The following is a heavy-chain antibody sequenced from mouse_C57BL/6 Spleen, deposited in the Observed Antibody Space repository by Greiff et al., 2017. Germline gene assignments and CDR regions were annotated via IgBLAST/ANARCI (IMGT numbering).Heavy chain of an antibody. D-gene: IGHD2-5*01. CDR3: ARGSNYGSDAMDY. V-gene: IGHV1-61*01. CDR1: GYTFTSYW. CDR2: IYPSDSET. J-gene: IGHJ4*01. Sequence: VQLQQPGAELVRPGSSVKLSCKASGYTFTSYWTDWVKQRPGQGLEWIGNIYPSDSETHYNQKFKDKATLTVDKSSSTAYMQLSSLTSEDSAVYYCARGSNYGSDAMDYWGQGTSVTVSS.